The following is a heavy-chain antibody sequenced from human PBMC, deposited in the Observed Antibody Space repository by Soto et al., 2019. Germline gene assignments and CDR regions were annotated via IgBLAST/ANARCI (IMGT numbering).Heavy chain of an antibody. CDR2: ISYDGSNK. CDR3: AKGDYGLFDY. CDR1: GFTFSSYG. J-gene: IGHJ4*02. V-gene: IGHV3-30*18. D-gene: IGHD4-17*01. Sequence: VGSLRLSGAASGFTFSSYGMHWVRQAPGKGLEWVAVISYDGSNKYYADSVKRRFTISRDNSKNTLYLQMNSLRAEDTAVYYCAKGDYGLFDYWGQGTLVTVSS.